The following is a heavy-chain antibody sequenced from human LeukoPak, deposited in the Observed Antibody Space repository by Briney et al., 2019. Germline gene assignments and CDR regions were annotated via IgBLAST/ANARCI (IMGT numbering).Heavy chain of an antibody. J-gene: IGHJ6*03. CDR3: ARDVGATTSYYYYYYMDV. Sequence: PGGSLRLSCAASGFTFSSYAMHWVRQAPGKGLEWVAVISYDGSNKYYADSVKGRFTISRDNSKNTLYLQMNSLRAEDTAVYYCARDVGATTSYYYYYYMDVWGKGTTVTVSS. CDR1: GFTFSSYA. CDR2: ISYDGSNK. V-gene: IGHV3-30*04. D-gene: IGHD1-26*01.